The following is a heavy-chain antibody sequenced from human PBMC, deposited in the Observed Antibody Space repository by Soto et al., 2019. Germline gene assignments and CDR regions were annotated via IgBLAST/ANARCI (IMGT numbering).Heavy chain of an antibody. D-gene: IGHD2-2*01. CDR1: GFTFSSYA. CDR3: AKQSVFGYCSSTSCHPDY. V-gene: IGHV3-23*01. J-gene: IGHJ4*02. CDR2: ISGSGGST. Sequence: GGSLRLSCAASGFTFSSYAMSWVRQAPGKGLEWVSAISGSGGSTYYADSVKGRFTISRDNSKNTLYLQMNSLRAEDTAVYYCAKQSVFGYCSSTSCHPDYWGQGTLVTVSS.